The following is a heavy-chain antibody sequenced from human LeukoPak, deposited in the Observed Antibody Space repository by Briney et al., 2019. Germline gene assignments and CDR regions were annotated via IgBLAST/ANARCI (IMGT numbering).Heavy chain of an antibody. D-gene: IGHD3-10*01. CDR1: GYTFTGYY. Sequence: ASVKVSCKASGYTFTGYYMHWVRQAPGQGLEWMGWINPNSGGTNYAQKFQGRVTMTRDTSISTAYMELSRLRSDDTAVYYCARLSTMVRGVIITHDYWGQGTLVTVSS. V-gene: IGHV1-2*02. J-gene: IGHJ4*02. CDR3: ARLSTMVRGVIITHDY. CDR2: INPNSGGT.